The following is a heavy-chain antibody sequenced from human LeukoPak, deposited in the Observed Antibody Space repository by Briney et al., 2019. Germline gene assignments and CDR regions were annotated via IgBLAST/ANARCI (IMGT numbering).Heavy chain of an antibody. Sequence: PGGSLRLSCAASGFTFSSYWMSWVRQAPGKGLEWVANIKQDGSEKYYVDSVKGRFTISRDNAKNSLYLQMNSLRAEDTAVYYCARDIDTGDRYYFDYWGQGTLVTVSS. CDR1: GFTFSSYW. J-gene: IGHJ4*02. V-gene: IGHV3-7*01. CDR3: ARDIDTGDRYYFDY. CDR2: IKQDGSEK. D-gene: IGHD7-27*01.